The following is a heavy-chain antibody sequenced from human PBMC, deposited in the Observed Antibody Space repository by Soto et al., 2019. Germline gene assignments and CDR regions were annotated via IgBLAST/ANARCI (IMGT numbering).Heavy chain of an antibody. J-gene: IGHJ1*01. CDR3: AKGTIFGVAIRWEYFQH. Sequence: GGSLRLSCAASGFTFSSYGMHWVRQAPGKGLEWVAVISYDGSNKYYADSVKGRFTISRDNSKNTLYLQMNSLRAEDTAVYYCAKGTIFGVAIRWEYFQHWGQGTLVTVSS. D-gene: IGHD3-3*01. CDR2: ISYDGSNK. CDR1: GFTFSSYG. V-gene: IGHV3-30*18.